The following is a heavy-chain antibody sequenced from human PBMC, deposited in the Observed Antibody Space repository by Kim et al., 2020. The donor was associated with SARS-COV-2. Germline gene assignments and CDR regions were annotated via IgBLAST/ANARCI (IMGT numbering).Heavy chain of an antibody. CDR2: IYYSGST. D-gene: IGHD6-19*01. Sequence: SETLSLTCTVSGGSISSSSYYWGWIRQPPGKGLEWIGSIYYSGSTYYNPSLKSRVTISVDTSKNQFSLKLSSVTAADTAVYYCARRLGSSGVYDYWGQGTLVTVSS. CDR3: ARRLGSSGVYDY. J-gene: IGHJ4*02. V-gene: IGHV4-39*01. CDR1: GGSISSSSYY.